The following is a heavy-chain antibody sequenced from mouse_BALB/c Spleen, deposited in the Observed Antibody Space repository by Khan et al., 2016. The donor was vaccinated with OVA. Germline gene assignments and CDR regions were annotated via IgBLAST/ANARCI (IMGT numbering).Heavy chain of an antibody. D-gene: IGHD1-2*01. CDR2: IDPANGNT. CDR1: GFNIKDTY. V-gene: IGHV14-3*02. CDR3: GYSLLLCGMDY. J-gene: IGHJ4*01. Sequence: VQLQQSGTELARPGASVKLSCTASGFNIKDTYIHWVKLRPEQGLEWIGRIDPANGNTKYDPKLQGKATLTADTSSNTAYIQLSNLTSEDTAVXYSGYSLLLCGMDYWGQGTSVTVSS.